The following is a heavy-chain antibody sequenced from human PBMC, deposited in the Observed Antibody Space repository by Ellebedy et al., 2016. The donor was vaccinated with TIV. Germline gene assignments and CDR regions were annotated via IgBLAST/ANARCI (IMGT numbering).Heavy chain of an antibody. CDR2: IVGTGTTT. J-gene: IGHJ3*02. CDR3: ARRGNYLGDAFDI. CDR1: GFTFNFYS. V-gene: IGHV3-48*02. D-gene: IGHD1-26*01. Sequence: GGSLRLXXAASGFTFNFYSMNWVRQAAGKGLEWISYIVGTGTTTYYADSVKGRFTISRDDAKNSLYLHINSLRDEDTAVYYCARRGNYLGDAFDIWGQGAMVIVSS.